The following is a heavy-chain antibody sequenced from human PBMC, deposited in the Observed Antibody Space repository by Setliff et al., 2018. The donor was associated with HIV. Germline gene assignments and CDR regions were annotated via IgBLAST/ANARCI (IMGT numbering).Heavy chain of an antibody. J-gene: IGHJ4*02. CDR2: ISSSSRSK. D-gene: IGHD6-13*01. CDR1: GFTFSSYG. Sequence: GGSLRLSCAASGFTFSSYGVHWVRQAPGKGLEWVSSISSSSRSKYYADSVKGRFTISRDNSKNTLYLQMNSLRAEDTAVYYCAKDHATSSWFTALLDYWGQGALVTVSS. V-gene: IGHV3-21*01. CDR3: AKDHATSSWFTALLDY.